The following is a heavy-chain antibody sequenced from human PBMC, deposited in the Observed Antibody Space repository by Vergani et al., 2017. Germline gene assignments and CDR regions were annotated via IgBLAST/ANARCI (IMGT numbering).Heavy chain of an antibody. CDR1: GFTFSSYG. CDR2: IWYDGSNK. J-gene: IGHJ6*02. D-gene: IGHD1-7*01. CDR3: ARQGENWNSYYYYYGMDV. Sequence: QVQLVESGGGVVQPGRSLRLSCAASGFTFSSYGMHWVRQAPGKGLEWVAVIWYDGSNKYYADSVKGRFTISRDNSKNTLYLQMNSLRAEDTAVYYCARQGENWNSYYYYYGMDVWGQGTTVTVSS. V-gene: IGHV3-33*01.